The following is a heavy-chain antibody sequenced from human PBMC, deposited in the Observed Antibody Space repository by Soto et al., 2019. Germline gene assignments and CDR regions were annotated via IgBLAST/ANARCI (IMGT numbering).Heavy chain of an antibody. J-gene: IGHJ4*02. D-gene: IGHD6-13*01. Sequence: PLEMLSLSCGVYGGSFSGYYWNWIRQPPGKGLEWIGEINHTGGATYNPSLRSRVTMSVDTSQNQFSLKLTSVTAADTAVYYCARGMRGYSSSCFDYWGQGTLVTVSS. CDR1: GGSFSGYY. CDR2: INHTGGA. V-gene: IGHV4-34*01. CDR3: ARGMRGYSSSCFDY.